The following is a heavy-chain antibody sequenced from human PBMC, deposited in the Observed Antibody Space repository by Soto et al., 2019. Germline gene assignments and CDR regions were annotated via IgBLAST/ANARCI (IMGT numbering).Heavy chain of an antibody. V-gene: IGHV4-39*01. J-gene: IGHJ5*02. CDR1: GGSINNNQYY. Sequence: QVQLRESGPGLVKPSETLSLTCSVSGGSINNNQYYWGWIRQPPGKGLEWIGNLLYTGKTYYNPSLKSRVPISVDTSKNQFSLELSSVTATDTAVYYCARPQLGYSGGSRFDPWGQGTLVTVSS. CDR3: ARPQLGYSGGSRFDP. D-gene: IGHD6-19*01. CDR2: LLYTGKT.